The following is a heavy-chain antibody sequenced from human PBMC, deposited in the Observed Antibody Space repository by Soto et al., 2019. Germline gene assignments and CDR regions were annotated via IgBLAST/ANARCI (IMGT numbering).Heavy chain of an antibody. CDR1: GYTFTSYD. D-gene: IGHD2-2*01. J-gene: IGHJ4*02. V-gene: IGHV1-8*01. Sequence: ASVKVSCKASGYTFTSYDINWVRQATGQGLEWMGWMNPNSGNTGYAQKFQGRVTMTRNTSISTAYMELSSLRSEDTAVYYCARGRSVPADKPSVDYWGQGTLVTVSS. CDR3: ARGRSVPADKPSVDY. CDR2: MNPNSGNT.